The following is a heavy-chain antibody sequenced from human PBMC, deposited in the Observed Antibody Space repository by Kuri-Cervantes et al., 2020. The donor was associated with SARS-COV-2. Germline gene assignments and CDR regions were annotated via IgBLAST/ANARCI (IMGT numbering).Heavy chain of an antibody. D-gene: IGHD2-21*01. V-gene: IGHV4-31*03. CDR3: AREGGYCGGDCYSQGYYFDY. CDR2: IYYSGST. CDR1: GGSISSGGYY. Sequence: SETLSLTCTVSGGSISSGGYYWSWIRQPPGKGLEWIGYIYYSGSTYYNPSLKSRVTISVDTSKNQFSLKLSSVTAADTAVYYCAREGGYCGGDCYSQGYYFDYWGQGTLVTVSS. J-gene: IGHJ4*02.